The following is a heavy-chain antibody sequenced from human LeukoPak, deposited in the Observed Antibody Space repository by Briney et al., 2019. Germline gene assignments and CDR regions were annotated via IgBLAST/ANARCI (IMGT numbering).Heavy chain of an antibody. D-gene: IGHD4-11*01. J-gene: IGHJ4*02. CDR1: GYIFTNYY. CDR3: ARDLTVTTRVPYW. V-gene: IGHV1-46*01. Sequence: ASVKVSCKASGYIFTNYYIHWARQAPGQGLEWMGMITPSGGDATYAQKFQGRVAMTRDMSTTTVYMQLSSLRSEDTAVYYCARDLTVTTRVPYWWGQGTLVTVSS. CDR2: ITPSGGDA.